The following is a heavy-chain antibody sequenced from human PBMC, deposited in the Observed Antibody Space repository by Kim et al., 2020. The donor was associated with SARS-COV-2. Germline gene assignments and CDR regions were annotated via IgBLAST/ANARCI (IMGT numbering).Heavy chain of an antibody. V-gene: IGHV3-7*03. CDR1: GFTFSNFY. D-gene: IGHD6-19*01. CDR2: IRQDGGDI. Sequence: GGSLRLSCAASGFTFSNFYMSWVRQTPGQGLEWVANIRQDGGDIFYVDSVKGRFTMSRDNAKNSLFLQMTGLRAEDTPVYYFARWNWDDSGWGLDYWGQG. J-gene: IGHJ4*02. CDR3: ARWNWDDSGWGLDY.